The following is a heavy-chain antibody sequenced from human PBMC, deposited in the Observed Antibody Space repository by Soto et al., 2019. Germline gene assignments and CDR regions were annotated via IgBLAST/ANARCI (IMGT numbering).Heavy chain of an antibody. D-gene: IGHD3-3*01. CDR2: ISGSGGST. Sequence: EVQLLESGGGLVQPGGSLRLSCAASGFTFSSYAMSWVRQAPGKGLEWVSAISGSGGSTYYADSVKGRLTISRDNSKNTLYLQMNSLRAEDTAVYYCAKDRVLRFLEWLSGSYYFDYWGQGTLVTVSS. CDR1: GFTFSSYA. CDR3: AKDRVLRFLEWLSGSYYFDY. V-gene: IGHV3-23*01. J-gene: IGHJ4*02.